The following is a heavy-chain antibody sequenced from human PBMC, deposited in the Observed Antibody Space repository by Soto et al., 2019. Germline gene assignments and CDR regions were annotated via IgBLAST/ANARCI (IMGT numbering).Heavy chain of an antibody. CDR2: IIPIFGTA. V-gene: IGHV1-69*12. Sequence: QVQLEQSGAEVKKPGSSVKVSCKASGGTFSSYAISWVRQAPGQGLEWMGGIIPIFGTANYAQKFQGRVTITADESTSTAYMELSSLRSEDTAVYYCARRIAAAGTYYYYGMDVWGQGTTVTVSS. CDR1: GGTFSSYA. D-gene: IGHD6-13*01. CDR3: ARRIAAAGTYYYYGMDV. J-gene: IGHJ6*02.